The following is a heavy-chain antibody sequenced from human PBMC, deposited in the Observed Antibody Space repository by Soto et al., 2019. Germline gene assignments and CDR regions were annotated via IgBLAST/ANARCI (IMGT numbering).Heavy chain of an antibody. CDR2: IKEDGSEK. V-gene: IGHV3-7*01. Sequence: GGSLRLSCAASGFTYKNYWMSWVRQAPGKGLEWVANIKEDGSEKYYVDSVKGRFTISRDNARNSLYLQVDSLRVEDTAVYYCARYGSGTYYYYYAMDVWGQGTTVTVS. CDR3: ARYGSGTYYYYYAMDV. D-gene: IGHD3-10*01. J-gene: IGHJ6*02. CDR1: GFTYKNYW.